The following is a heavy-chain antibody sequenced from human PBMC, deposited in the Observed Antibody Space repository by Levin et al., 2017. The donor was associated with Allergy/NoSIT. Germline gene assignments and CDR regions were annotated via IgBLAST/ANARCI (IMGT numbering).Heavy chain of an antibody. CDR1: GFTFSSYS. Sequence: GGSLRLSCAASGFTFSSYSMNWVRQAPGKGLEWVSYISSSSSTIYYADSVKGRFTISRDNAKNSLYLQMNSLRAEDTAVYYCARDSSLVVVPAATFDYWGQGTLVTVSS. CDR2: ISSSSSTI. CDR3: ARDSSLVVVPAATFDY. J-gene: IGHJ4*02. D-gene: IGHD2-2*01. V-gene: IGHV3-48*01.